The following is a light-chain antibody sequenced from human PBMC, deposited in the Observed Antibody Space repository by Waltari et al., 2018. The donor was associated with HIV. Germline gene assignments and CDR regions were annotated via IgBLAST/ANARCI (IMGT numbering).Light chain of an antibody. CDR1: CSNLRSNT. Sequence: QSLLTQPPSASGTPGQRVTIPCSGTCSNLRSNTANCYQLLPGTAPKLLIYSNNQRPSGVPDRFSGSKSGPSASLAISGLQSEDEADYYCATWDDSLNAWVFGGGTKLTVL. J-gene: IGLJ3*02. CDR3: ATWDDSLNAWV. V-gene: IGLV1-44*01. CDR2: SNN.